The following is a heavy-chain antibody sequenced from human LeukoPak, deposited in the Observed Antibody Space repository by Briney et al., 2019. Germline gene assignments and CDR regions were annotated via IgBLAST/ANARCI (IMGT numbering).Heavy chain of an antibody. V-gene: IGHV1-18*01. CDR1: GYTFTSYG. CDR2: ISAYNGNT. D-gene: IGHD3-10*01. Sequence: AAVKVSCKASGYTFTSYGISWVRQPPGQGLEWMGWISAYNGNTNYAQKLQGRVTMTTDTSTSTAYMELRSLRSGDTAVYYCARGGYGSGSSDDAFDIWGRGTMVTVSS. CDR3: ARGGYGSGSSDDAFDI. J-gene: IGHJ3*02.